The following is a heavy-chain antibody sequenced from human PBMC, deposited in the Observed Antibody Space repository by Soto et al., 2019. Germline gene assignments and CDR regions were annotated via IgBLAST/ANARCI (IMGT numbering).Heavy chain of an antibody. J-gene: IGHJ4*02. CDR1: GFTFSSHG. V-gene: IGHV3-30*18. Sequence: GGSLRLSCAASGFTFSSHGMHWIRQAPGKGLEWVAVIPYDGSHQYYADSVKGRFSISRDNSKNTLYLQMNSLRAEDTAVYYCAKLRVLEWEVQESDYWGQGNLVTVSS. D-gene: IGHD3-3*01. CDR2: IPYDGSHQ. CDR3: AKLRVLEWEVQESDY.